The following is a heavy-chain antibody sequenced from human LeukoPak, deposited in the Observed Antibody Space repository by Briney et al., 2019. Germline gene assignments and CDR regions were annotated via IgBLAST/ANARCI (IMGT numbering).Heavy chain of an antibody. CDR2: IYYSGTT. CDR1: GRSISNYY. D-gene: IGHD6-13*01. V-gene: IGHV4-59*01. J-gene: IGHJ4*02. CDR3: ARGVYIAAAQYGY. Sequence: SETLSLTCTVSGRSISNYYWSWTRQPPGKGLEWIGYIYYSGTTNYNPSLKSRVTISVDTSKNQFSLKLNSVTAADTAVYYCARGVYIAAAQYGYWGQGTLVTVSS.